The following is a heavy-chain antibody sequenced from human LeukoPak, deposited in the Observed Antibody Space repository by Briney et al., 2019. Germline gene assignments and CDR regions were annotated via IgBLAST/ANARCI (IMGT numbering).Heavy chain of an antibody. Sequence: SETLSLICAVYGGSFSGYYWSWIRQPPGKGLEWIGEINHSGSTNYNPSLKSRVTISVDTSKNQFSLKLSSVTAADTAVYYCALYYYDSSRGWYFDRWGRGTLVTVSS. J-gene: IGHJ2*01. CDR1: GGSFSGYY. V-gene: IGHV4-34*01. CDR2: INHSGST. D-gene: IGHD3-22*01. CDR3: ALYYYDSSRGWYFDR.